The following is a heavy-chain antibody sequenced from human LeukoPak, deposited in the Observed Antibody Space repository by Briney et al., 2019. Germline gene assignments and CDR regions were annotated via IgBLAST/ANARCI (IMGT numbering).Heavy chain of an antibody. CDR1: GGSISSGGYY. CDR3: ASSRRMTFDWFDP. J-gene: IGHJ5*02. CDR2: IYYSGSA. Sequence: SQTLSLTCTVSGGSISSGGYYWSWIRQHPGKGLEWIGYIYYSGSAYYNPSLKSRVTISVDTSKNQFSLKLSSVTAADTAVYYCASSRRMTFDWFDPWGRGTLVTVSS. D-gene: IGHD2-15*01. V-gene: IGHV4-31*03.